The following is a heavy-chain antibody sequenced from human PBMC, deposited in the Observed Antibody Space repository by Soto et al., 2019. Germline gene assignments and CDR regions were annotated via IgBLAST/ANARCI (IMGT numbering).Heavy chain of an antibody. Sequence: QVHVVESGGGVVQPGRSLRLSCAVSGFTFSDYAMHWVRQAPGKGLEWVAAISYDGGSTYYADSVKGRFTFSRDNSNYMLYLXMXXXXPXXTXXXXXXXVSEYQMLNYGMDVWGQGTTVIVSS. J-gene: IGHJ6*02. D-gene: IGHD2-2*01. CDR2: ISYDGGST. CDR3: XXVSEYQMLNYGMDV. V-gene: IGHV3-30-3*01. CDR1: GFTFSDYA.